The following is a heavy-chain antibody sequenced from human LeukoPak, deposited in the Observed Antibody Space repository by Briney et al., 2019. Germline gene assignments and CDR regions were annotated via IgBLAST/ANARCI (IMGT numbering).Heavy chain of an antibody. Sequence: GGSLRLFCAASGFTFSDYSMNWVRQAPGKWREWISHIGMDIGNTTYADSVKGRFTIAADKAKNALYLQMKSLRVEDTAVYYCARDHNYAFDSWGQGTLVTVTS. V-gene: IGHV3-48*01. CDR3: ARDHNYAFDS. CDR2: IGMDIGNT. D-gene: IGHD4-11*01. J-gene: IGHJ4*02. CDR1: GFTFSDYS.